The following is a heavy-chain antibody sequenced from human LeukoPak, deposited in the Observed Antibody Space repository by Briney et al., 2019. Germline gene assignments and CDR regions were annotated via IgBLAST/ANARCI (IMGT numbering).Heavy chain of an antibody. D-gene: IGHD3-22*01. CDR2: MNPNSGNT. Sequence: ASVKVSCKASGGTFSSYAISWVRQATGQGLEWMGWMNPNSGNTGYAQKFQGRVTMTRNTSMSTAYMELSSLRSEDTAVYYCATAGGNYYDSSGYYSPFDYWGQGTLVTVSS. CDR3: ATAGGNYYDSSGYYSPFDY. V-gene: IGHV1-8*02. J-gene: IGHJ4*02. CDR1: GGTFSSYA.